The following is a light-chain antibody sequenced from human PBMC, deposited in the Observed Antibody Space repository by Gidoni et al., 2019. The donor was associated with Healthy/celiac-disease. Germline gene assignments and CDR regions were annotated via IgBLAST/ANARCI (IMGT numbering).Light chain of an antibody. CDR1: QSVSSY. Sequence: EIVLTQYPATLSLSPGERATLSCRASQSVSSYLAWYQQKPGQAPRLLIYDASNRATGIPARFSGSWSGTDFTLTISSLEPEDFAVYYCQQRSNWPALTFGGXTKVEIK. V-gene: IGKV3-11*01. J-gene: IGKJ4*01. CDR2: DAS. CDR3: QQRSNWPALT.